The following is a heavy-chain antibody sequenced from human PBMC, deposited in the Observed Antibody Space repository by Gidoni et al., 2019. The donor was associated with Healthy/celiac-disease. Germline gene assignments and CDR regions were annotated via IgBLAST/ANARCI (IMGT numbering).Heavy chain of an antibody. CDR2: ISWNSGSI. V-gene: IGHV3-9*01. J-gene: IGHJ6*02. Sequence: EVQLVASGGGLVQPGRSLRLSCSASGFPFDDYAMHWVRQAPGKGLEWVSGISWNSGSIGYADSVKGRFTISRDNAKNSLYLQMNSLRAEDTALYYCAKDIGPYYGMDVWGQGTTVTVSS. CDR1: GFPFDDYA. CDR3: AKDIGPYYGMDV.